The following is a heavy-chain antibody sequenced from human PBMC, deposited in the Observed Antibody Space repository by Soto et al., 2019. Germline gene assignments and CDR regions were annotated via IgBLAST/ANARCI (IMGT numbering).Heavy chain of an antibody. Sequence: QVQLVQTGAVVKKPGASVKVSCKVSGYTLTELSMHWVRQAPGKGLEWMGGFDPEDGETIYAQKFQGRVTMTEDTSTDTAYMELSSLRSEDTAVYYCATGKYDSNPFPPDAFDIWGQGTMVTVSS. J-gene: IGHJ3*02. CDR2: FDPEDGET. D-gene: IGHD3-22*01. CDR1: GYTLTELS. V-gene: IGHV1-24*01. CDR3: ATGKYDSNPFPPDAFDI.